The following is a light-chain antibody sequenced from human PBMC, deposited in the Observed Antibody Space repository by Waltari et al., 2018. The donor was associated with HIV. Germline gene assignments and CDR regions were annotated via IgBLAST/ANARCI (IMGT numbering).Light chain of an antibody. CDR1: SGDVGGDNY. Sequence: QSALTQPASVSGSPGQSITISCTGTSGDVGGDNYVSWFLQHPGKAPKLIIYNVINRPSGVSDRFSGSKTGNTASLTISGLQADDEADYYCSSYTTSNTLVIFGGGTKLTVL. V-gene: IGLV2-14*03. J-gene: IGLJ2*01. CDR2: NVI. CDR3: SSYTTSNTLVI.